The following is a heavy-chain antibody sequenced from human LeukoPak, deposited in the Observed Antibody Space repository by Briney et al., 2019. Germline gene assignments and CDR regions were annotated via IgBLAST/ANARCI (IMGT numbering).Heavy chain of an antibody. Sequence: PGGSLRLSCAASGFTFSSYEMNWVRQAPGKGLEWVSYISSSGSTIYYADSVKGRFTISRDNAKNSLYLQINSLRAEDTAVYYCARAVPTGYSSGWSVFDYWGQGTLVTVSS. D-gene: IGHD6-19*01. CDR1: GFTFSSYE. V-gene: IGHV3-48*03. CDR2: ISSSGSTI. J-gene: IGHJ4*02. CDR3: ARAVPTGYSSGWSVFDY.